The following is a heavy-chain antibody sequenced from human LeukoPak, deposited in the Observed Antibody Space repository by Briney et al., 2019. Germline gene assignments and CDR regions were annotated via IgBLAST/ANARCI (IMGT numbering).Heavy chain of an antibody. CDR1: GGSISSYY. J-gene: IGHJ6*03. Sequence: SETLSLTCTVSGGSISSYYWSWIRQPPGKGLEWLGYIYYSGYTNYNPSLKSRVTISVDTSKNQFSLKLSSVTAADTAVYYCARTTMVRGTYYMDVWGKGTTVTISS. V-gene: IGHV4-59*01. CDR3: ARTTMVRGTYYMDV. D-gene: IGHD3-10*01. CDR2: IYYSGYT.